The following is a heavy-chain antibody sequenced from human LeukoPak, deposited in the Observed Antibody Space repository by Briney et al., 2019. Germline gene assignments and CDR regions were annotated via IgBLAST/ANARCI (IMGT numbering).Heavy chain of an antibody. V-gene: IGHV1-46*01. J-gene: IGHJ4*02. D-gene: IGHD5-12*01. CDR1: GYTFTSYY. CDR3: ATSAGDSGYDYVLDY. CDR2: INPSGGST. Sequence: ASVKVSCKASGYTFTSYYMHWVRQAPGQGLEWMGIINPSGGSTSYAQKFQGRVTMTRDTSTSTVYMELSSLRSEDTAVYYCATSAGDSGYDYVLDYWGQGTPVTVSS.